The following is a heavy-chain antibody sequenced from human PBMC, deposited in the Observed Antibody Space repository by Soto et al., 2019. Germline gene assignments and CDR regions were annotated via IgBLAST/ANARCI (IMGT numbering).Heavy chain of an antibody. CDR2: ISSSSSYI. V-gene: IGHV3-21*01. CDR1: GFTFSSYS. Sequence: GGSLRLSCAASGFTFSSYSMNWVRQAPGKGLEWVSSISSSSSYIYYADSVKGRFTISRDNAKNSLYLQMNSLRAEDTAVYYCASEALGYCSSTSCYFWGQGTLVTVSS. CDR3: ASEALGYCSSTSCYF. J-gene: IGHJ4*02. D-gene: IGHD2-2*01.